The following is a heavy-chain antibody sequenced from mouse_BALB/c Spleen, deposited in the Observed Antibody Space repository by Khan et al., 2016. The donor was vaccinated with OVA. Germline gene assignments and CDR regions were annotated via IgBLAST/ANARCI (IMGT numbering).Heavy chain of an antibody. J-gene: IGHJ2*01. D-gene: IGHD3-2*02. CDR1: GYIFTSYW. CDR3: SREEALYHFDH. V-gene: IGHV1-76*01. Sequence: QVQLKQSGAELVRPGASVKLSCKTSGYIFTSYWIHWVKQRSGQGLEWIARIYPGTDNSYYNEKFKDKATLTADKSSSTAYMQLSSLKSEDSDVYFWSREEALYHFDHWGQGTTLTVSS. CDR2: IYPGTDNS.